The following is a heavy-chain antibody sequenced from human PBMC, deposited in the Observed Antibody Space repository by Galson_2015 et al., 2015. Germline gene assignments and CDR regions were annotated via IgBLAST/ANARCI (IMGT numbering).Heavy chain of an antibody. J-gene: IGHJ6*03. CDR3: ARDAKYTLVLFGVAITNYMDV. CDR1: GFTFSSYT. Sequence: SLRLSCAASGFTFSSYTMNWVRQAPGRGLEWISSISIGSNYIYYAESVKGRFTISRDTANDSLYLQMNGLRAEDTAVYYCARDAKYTLVLFGVAITNYMDVWGKGTTVTVS. D-gene: IGHD3-3*01. V-gene: IGHV3-21*01. CDR2: ISIGSNYI.